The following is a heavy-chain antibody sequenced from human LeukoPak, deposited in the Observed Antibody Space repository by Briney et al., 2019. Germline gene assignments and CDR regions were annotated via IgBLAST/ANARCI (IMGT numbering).Heavy chain of an antibody. V-gene: IGHV3-73*01. Sequence: PGGSLRLSCAASGFTFSGSSMHWVRQASGKGLEWVGRIRSKAFSFATAYAASVKGRFTISRDDSKNTAYLQMNSLKTEDTAVYYCSSKVPTTGGAIYWGQGTLVTVSS. D-gene: IGHD5-12*01. CDR1: GFTFSGSS. CDR2: IRSKAFSFAT. J-gene: IGHJ4*02. CDR3: SSKVPTTGGAIY.